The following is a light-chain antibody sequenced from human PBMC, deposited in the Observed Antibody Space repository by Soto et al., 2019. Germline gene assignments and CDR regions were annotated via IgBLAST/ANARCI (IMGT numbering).Light chain of an antibody. V-gene: IGLV1-40*01. CDR1: SSNIGAGYD. Sequence: QSVLTQPPSVSGAPGQRVTISCTGRSSNIGAGYDVHWYQHLPGTAPKLLIYGNSNRPSGVPDRFSGSKSGTSASLAITGLQAEDEADYYCQSYDSSRSGPVVFGGGTKVTVL. J-gene: IGLJ2*01. CDR3: QSYDSSRSGPVV. CDR2: GNS.